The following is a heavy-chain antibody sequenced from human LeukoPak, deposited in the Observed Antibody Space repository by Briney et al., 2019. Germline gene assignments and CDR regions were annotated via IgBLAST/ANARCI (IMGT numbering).Heavy chain of an antibody. CDR1: GFTFSSYG. D-gene: IGHD3-22*01. J-gene: IGHJ4*02. CDR3: AKDRETYYYDSSGLDY. Sequence: PGRSLRLSCAASGFTFSSYGMHWVREAPGKGREGGAVIWYDGSNKYYADSVEGRFTISRDNSKNALYLQMNSLRAEDTAVYYCAKDRETYYYDSSGLDYWGQGTLVTVSS. V-gene: IGHV3-33*06. CDR2: IWYDGSNK.